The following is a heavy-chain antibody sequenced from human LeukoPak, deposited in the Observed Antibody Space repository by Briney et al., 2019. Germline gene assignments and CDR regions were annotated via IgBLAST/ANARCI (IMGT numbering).Heavy chain of an antibody. CDR1: GYTFTSYG. V-gene: IGHV1-18*01. Sequence: ASVKVSCKASGYTFTSYGISRVRQAPGQGLEWMGWISAYNGNTNYAQKLQGRVTMTTDTSTSTAYMELRSLRSDDTAVYYCARDLVVVVPAANPRFDYWGQGTLVTVSS. CDR2: ISAYNGNT. D-gene: IGHD2-2*01. J-gene: IGHJ4*02. CDR3: ARDLVVVVPAANPRFDY.